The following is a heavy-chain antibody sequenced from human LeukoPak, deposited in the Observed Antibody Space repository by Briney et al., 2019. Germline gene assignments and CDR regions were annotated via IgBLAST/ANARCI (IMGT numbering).Heavy chain of an antibody. Sequence: SETLSLTCTVSGGSISSRCYYWGWLRQPPGKGSEWIGSIYYSGHIYYNPCLNSRVTISVDKSNNQSSLKLSSVTAADTAVYYCARLSGSSWFDYWGQATQVTVSS. D-gene: IGHD6-13*01. J-gene: IGHJ4*02. CDR3: ARLSGSSWFDY. CDR2: IYYSGHI. CDR1: GGSISSRCYY. V-gene: IGHV4-39*01.